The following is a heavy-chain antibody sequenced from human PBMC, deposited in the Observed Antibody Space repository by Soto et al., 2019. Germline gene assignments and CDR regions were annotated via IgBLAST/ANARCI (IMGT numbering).Heavy chain of an antibody. D-gene: IGHD3-22*01. J-gene: IGHJ5*02. CDR2: ISYDGSIQ. V-gene: IGHV3-30*18. CDR1: GFTFSSYG. Sequence: GGSLRLSCAASGFTFSSYGMHWVRQAPGKGREWLAVISYDGSIQYYADSVKGRFTISRDNSKNTLYLQMNSLRAADTAGYYFAKENFTFYYDDSGYHPYHWFDPWGQGTLVTVSS. CDR3: AKENFTFYYDDSGYHPYHWFDP.